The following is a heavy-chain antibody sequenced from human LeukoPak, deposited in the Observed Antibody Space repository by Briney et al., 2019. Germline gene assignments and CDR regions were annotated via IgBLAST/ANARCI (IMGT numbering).Heavy chain of an antibody. CDR3: ARGALTGRRDAFDI. D-gene: IGHD3-10*01. V-gene: IGHV1-69*05. CDR1: GGTFSSYA. CDR2: IIPIFGTA. J-gene: IGHJ3*02. Sequence: ASVKVSCKASGGTFSSYAISWVRQAPGQGLEWMGGIIPIFGTANYAQKFQGRVTITTDESTSTAYMELSRLRSDDTAVYYCARGALTGRRDAFDIWGQGTMVTVSS.